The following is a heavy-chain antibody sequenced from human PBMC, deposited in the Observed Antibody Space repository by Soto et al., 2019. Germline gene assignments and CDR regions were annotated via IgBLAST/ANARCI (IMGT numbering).Heavy chain of an antibody. D-gene: IGHD6-13*01. Sequence: SETLSLTCAVSGGSISSGGYYWSWIRQPPGKGLEWIGYIYYTGSTYYNPSLKSRITVSLDMSKNQVSLKLSSVTAADTAVYYCARGRDSSSWRYYYYGMDVWGQGTTVTVS. CDR2: IYYTGST. CDR1: GGSISSGGYY. CDR3: ARGRDSSSWRYYYYGMDV. J-gene: IGHJ6*02. V-gene: IGHV4-31*11.